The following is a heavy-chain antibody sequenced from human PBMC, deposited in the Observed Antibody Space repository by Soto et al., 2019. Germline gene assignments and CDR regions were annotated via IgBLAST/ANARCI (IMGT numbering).Heavy chain of an antibody. Sequence: GESLKISCETSGYDFTRNWVGWVRQRPGKGLEWVGLVYPRGSDTRYSPSFRGHVSMSADESVRTAYLQWTSLEASDTAMYYCARQVTDSGFTVAFDFWGQGTLVTVSS. V-gene: IGHV5-51*01. CDR3: ARQVTDSGFTVAFDF. J-gene: IGHJ4*02. D-gene: IGHD5-12*01. CDR2: VYPRGSDT. CDR1: GYDFTRNW.